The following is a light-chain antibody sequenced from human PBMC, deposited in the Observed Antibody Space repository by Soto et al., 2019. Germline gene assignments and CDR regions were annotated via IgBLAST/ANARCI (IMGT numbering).Light chain of an antibody. V-gene: IGKV1-33*01. CDR1: QDIYNF. J-gene: IGKJ2*01. Sequence: DIQMTQSPSSLSASVGDRVTITCQASQDIYNFLNWYQQKPGKAPKLLIFDASNLETVVPSRFSGSGSGTDFTFTISSLQPEDFATYYCQQYDTLPRYTFGQGTKVE. CDR2: DAS. CDR3: QQYDTLPRYT.